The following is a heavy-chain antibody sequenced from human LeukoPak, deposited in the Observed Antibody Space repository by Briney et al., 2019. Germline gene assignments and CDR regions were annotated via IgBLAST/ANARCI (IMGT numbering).Heavy chain of an antibody. CDR2: IIPIFGTA. CDR1: GGTFISYA. V-gene: IGHV1-69*05. D-gene: IGHD6-19*01. CDR3: ARSPLAVAGYSYYMDV. Sequence: ASVKVSCKASGGTFISYAISWVRQAPGQGLEWMGGIIPIFGTANYAQKFQGRVTITTDESTSTAYMELSSLRSEDTAVYYCARSPLAVAGYSYYMDVWGKGTTVTVSS. J-gene: IGHJ6*03.